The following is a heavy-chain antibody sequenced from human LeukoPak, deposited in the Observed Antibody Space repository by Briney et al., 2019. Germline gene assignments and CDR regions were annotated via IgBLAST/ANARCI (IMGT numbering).Heavy chain of an antibody. Sequence: GGPLRFSCAASGFTFIDFWRTGAPQAPGKGLKGWANIKDDGSEKYYVDSVKGRFTISRDNAKSSLCLQMNSLRAEDTAVYYCAKVDIWGSYRWGFDYWGQGTLITVSS. CDR2: IKDDGSEK. J-gene: IGHJ4*02. V-gene: IGHV3-7*03. D-gene: IGHD3-16*02. CDR3: AKVDIWGSYRWGFDY. CDR1: GFTFIDFW.